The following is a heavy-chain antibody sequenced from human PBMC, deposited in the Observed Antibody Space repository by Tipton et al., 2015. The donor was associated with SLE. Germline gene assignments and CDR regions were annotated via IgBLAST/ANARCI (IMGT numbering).Heavy chain of an antibody. CDR3: ARDDVLLWFRGMDV. CDR2: ISHSGNT. D-gene: IGHD3-10*01. J-gene: IGHJ6*02. CDR1: GVSIRTPTYY. Sequence: TLSLTCTVSGVSIRTPTYYWGWIRQPPGKGLEWIGTISHSGNTYSHTSLESRVTISVDTSQNQFSLKLSSVTAADTAVYYCARDDVLLWFRGMDVWGQGTTVTVSS. V-gene: IGHV4-39*07.